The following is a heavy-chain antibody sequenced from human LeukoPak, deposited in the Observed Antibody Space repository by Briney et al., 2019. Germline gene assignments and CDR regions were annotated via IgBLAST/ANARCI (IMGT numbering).Heavy chain of an antibody. CDR3: VKGVVGATAPAY. Sequence: SETLSLTCSVSGDSISSGNYKWSWFRQPAGKGLEWLGRVFPSGSTNYRSSLRSRVSISVDTSKNQFSLYLRSVTAADTAVYYCVKGVVGATAPAYWGQGILVTVSS. CDR1: GDSISSGNYK. D-gene: IGHD2-15*01. CDR2: VFPSGST. V-gene: IGHV4-61*02. J-gene: IGHJ4*02.